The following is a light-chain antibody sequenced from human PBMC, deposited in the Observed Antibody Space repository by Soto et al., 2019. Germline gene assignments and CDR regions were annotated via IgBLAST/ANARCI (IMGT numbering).Light chain of an antibody. CDR3: QQYGTSRGT. Sequence: IVLTQSPDTLSLSPGERATLSCRASQSVSSSFLAWYQQKPGQAPRLLIYGASSRASGIPDRFSGSVSGTDFTLTIRRLEPEDFAVYYCQQYGTSRGTFGQGTKLEIK. CDR2: GAS. J-gene: IGKJ2*01. V-gene: IGKV3-20*01. CDR1: QSVSSSF.